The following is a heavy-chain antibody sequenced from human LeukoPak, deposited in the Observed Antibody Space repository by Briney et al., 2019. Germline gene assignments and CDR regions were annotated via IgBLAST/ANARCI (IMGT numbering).Heavy chain of an antibody. V-gene: IGHV1-18*01. Sequence: ASVKVSCKASGYTFTSYGISWVRQAPGQGLEWMGWISAYNGNTNYAQKLQGRVTMTTDTSTSTAYMELRSLRSDDTAVYYCATLYYDSSGYYYVDPWGQGTLVTVSS. CDR3: ATLYYDSSGYYYVDP. J-gene: IGHJ5*02. CDR2: ISAYNGNT. CDR1: GYTFTSYG. D-gene: IGHD3-22*01.